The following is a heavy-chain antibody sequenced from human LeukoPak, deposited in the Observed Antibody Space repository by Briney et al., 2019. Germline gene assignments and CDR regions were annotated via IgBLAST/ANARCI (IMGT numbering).Heavy chain of an antibody. J-gene: IGHJ3*02. CDR2: IYYSGST. CDR3: ARGRFLDAFDI. V-gene: IGHV4-59*01. Sequence: SETLSLTYTASGGSISSYYWSWIRQPPGKGLEWIGYIYYSGSTKYKPSLKSRVTISVDTSKNQFSLKLSSVTAADTAVYYCARGRFLDAFDIWGQGTMVTVSS. CDR1: GGSISSYY. D-gene: IGHD3-3*01.